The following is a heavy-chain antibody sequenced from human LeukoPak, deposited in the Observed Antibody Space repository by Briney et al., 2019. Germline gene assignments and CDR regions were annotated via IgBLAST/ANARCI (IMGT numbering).Heavy chain of an antibody. J-gene: IGHJ4*02. CDR3: AVEVGGNRFSFDY. CDR1: GNTFTSYY. CDR2: INPSGGST. D-gene: IGHD3-16*01. V-gene: IGHV1-46*01. Sequence: ASVKVSCKASGNTFTSYYMHWVRQAPGQGLEWMGIINPSGGSTSYAQKFQGRVTMTRDTSTSTVYMGLSSLRSEDTAVYYCAVEVGGNRFSFDYWGQGTLVTVSS.